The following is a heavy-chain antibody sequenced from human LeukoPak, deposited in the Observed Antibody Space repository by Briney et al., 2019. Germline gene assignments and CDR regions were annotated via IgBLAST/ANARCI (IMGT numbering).Heavy chain of an antibody. D-gene: IGHD3-16*02. CDR2: INHSGST. J-gene: IGHJ5*02. CDR1: GGSFSGYY. V-gene: IGHV4-34*01. Sequence: NPSETLSLTCAVYGGSFSGYYWSWIRQPPGKGLEWIGEINHSGSTNYNPSLKSRVTISVDTSKNQFSLKLSSVTAADTAVYYCARGRRMITFGGVIAKNWFDPWGPGTLVTVSS. CDR3: ARGRRMITFGGVIAKNWFDP.